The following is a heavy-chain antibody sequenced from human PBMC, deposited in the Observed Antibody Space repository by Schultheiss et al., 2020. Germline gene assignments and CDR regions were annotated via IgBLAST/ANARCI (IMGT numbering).Heavy chain of an antibody. V-gene: IGHV4-4*07. CDR3: ARSRYYYDSSGYLGY. J-gene: IGHJ4*02. Sequence: SETLSLTCTVSGGSIRNHYWSWIRQPAGKGLEWVGSIHITGNTNYNPSLKSRVTMSVDTSKNQFSLKLSSVTAADTAVYYCARSRYYYDSSGYLGYWGQGTLVTVSS. D-gene: IGHD3-22*01. CDR2: IHITGNT. CDR1: GGSIRNHY.